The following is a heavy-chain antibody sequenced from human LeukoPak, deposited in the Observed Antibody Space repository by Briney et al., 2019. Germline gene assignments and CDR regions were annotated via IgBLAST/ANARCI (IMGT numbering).Heavy chain of an antibody. Sequence: KTGGSLRLSCAASGFTFSNAWMSWVRQAPGKGLEWVGRIKSKTDGGTTDYAAPVKGRFTISRDDSKNTLYLQMNSLKTEDTAVYYCTTDVGYSSSWYNFDYWGQGTLVTVSS. CDR1: GFTFSNAW. CDR3: TTDVGYSSSWYNFDY. J-gene: IGHJ4*02. V-gene: IGHV3-15*01. D-gene: IGHD6-13*01. CDR2: IKSKTDGGTT.